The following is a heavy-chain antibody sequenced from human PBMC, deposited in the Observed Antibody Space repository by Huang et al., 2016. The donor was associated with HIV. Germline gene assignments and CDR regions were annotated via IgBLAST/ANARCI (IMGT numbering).Heavy chain of an antibody. CDR1: GGSFSGYS. Sequence: QVQLQQWGAGLLKPSETLSLTCAVYGGSFSGYSWNWIRQSPGKGLEWIGQINHSGSTDYNPSRKSRVTISIDTSKNQFSLKLNSVTAADTAIYYCAREVMISFGGPFDPWGHGNLVTVSS. J-gene: IGHJ5*02. CDR3: AREVMISFGGPFDP. V-gene: IGHV4-34*01. D-gene: IGHD3-16*01. CDR2: INHSGST.